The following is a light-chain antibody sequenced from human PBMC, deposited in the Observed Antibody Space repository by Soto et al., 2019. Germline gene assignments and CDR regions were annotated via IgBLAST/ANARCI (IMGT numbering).Light chain of an antibody. J-gene: IGKJ1*01. CDR3: QQYGSPPLI. Sequence: ETVLTQSPGTLSLSPGERATLSCRASQTIRSNYLAWYRQTPGQAPRLLIYGASNRATGIADRFSGSGSGTDFTLIISRLEPEDFALYYCQQYGSPPLIFGQGTKVEIK. CDR1: QTIRSNY. V-gene: IGKV3-20*01. CDR2: GAS.